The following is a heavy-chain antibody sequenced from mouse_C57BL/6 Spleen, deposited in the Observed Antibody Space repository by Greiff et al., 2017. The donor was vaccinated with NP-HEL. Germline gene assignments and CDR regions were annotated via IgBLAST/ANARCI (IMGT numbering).Heavy chain of an antibody. CDR2: IYPGDGDT. J-gene: IGHJ2*01. V-gene: IGHV1-82*01. Sequence: VKLMESGPELVKPGASVKISCKASGYAFSSSWMNWVKQRPGKGLEWIGRIYPGDGDTNYNGKFKGKATLTADKSSSTAYMQLSRLTSEDSAVYFCARSSDYWGQGTTLTVSS. CDR3: ARSSDY. CDR1: GYAFSSSW.